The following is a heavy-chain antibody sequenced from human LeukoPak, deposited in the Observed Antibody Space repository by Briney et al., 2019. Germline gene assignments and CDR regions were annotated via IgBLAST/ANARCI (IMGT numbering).Heavy chain of an antibody. V-gene: IGHV4-59*01. CDR1: GGSISSYY. CDR3: TRESRPFCPFAF. CDR2: MSYSGST. D-gene: IGHD2-2*01. J-gene: IGHJ4*02. Sequence: PSETLSLTCTVSGGSISSYYWSWIRRPPGKGLEWIGYMSYSGSTNYNPSLKSRVTMSINTSKNQFSLRLSSVTAADTAVYYCTRESRPFCPFAFWGQGVLVTVSS.